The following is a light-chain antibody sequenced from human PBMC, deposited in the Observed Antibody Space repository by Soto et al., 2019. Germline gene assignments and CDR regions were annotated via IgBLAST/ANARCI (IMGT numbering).Light chain of an antibody. Sequence: DIVMTQSPLSLPVTPGEPASISCRSSQSLLHSNGYNYLDWYLQKPGHSPQLLIYLGSNRSSGVPDRFRGSCSGTDFTLTISRVEAEDVGVYYCMYALQTWGTFGGGTKVEIK. CDR3: MYALQTWGT. CDR2: LGS. CDR1: QSLLHSNGYNY. J-gene: IGKJ4*01. V-gene: IGKV2-28*01.